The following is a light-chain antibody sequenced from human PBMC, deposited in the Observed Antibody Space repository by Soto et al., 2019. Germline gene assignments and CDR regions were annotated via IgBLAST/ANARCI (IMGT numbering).Light chain of an antibody. V-gene: IGLV2-8*01. CDR3: SSYAGSNNYV. J-gene: IGLJ1*01. CDR2: EVS. CDR1: SSDVGGYDY. Sequence: QSVLTQPPSASGSPGQSVTISCTGTSSDVGGYDYVSWYQQHPGKAPKLMLYEVSKRPSGVPDRFSGSKSGNTASLTVSGLQADDEADYYCSSYAGSNNYVFGTGTKLTVL.